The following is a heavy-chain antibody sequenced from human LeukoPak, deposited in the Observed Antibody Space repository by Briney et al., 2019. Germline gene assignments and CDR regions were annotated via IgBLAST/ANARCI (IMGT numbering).Heavy chain of an antibody. Sequence: GGSLRLSCAASGFTFSSYAMHWVRQAPGKGLEWVAVISYDGSNKYHADSVKGRFPISRDNSKNTLYLQMNSLRAEDTAVYYCARGTRYSSGWYEFYYYYGMDVWGQGTTVTVSS. CDR3: ARGTRYSSGWYEFYYYYGMDV. V-gene: IGHV3-30-3*01. CDR2: ISYDGSNK. D-gene: IGHD6-19*01. J-gene: IGHJ6*02. CDR1: GFTFSSYA.